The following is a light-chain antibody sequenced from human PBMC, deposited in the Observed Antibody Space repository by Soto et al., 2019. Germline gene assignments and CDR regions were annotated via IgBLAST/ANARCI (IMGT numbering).Light chain of an antibody. CDR2: EFT. CDR1: SSDIGGYNF. J-gene: IGLJ1*01. V-gene: IGLV2-8*01. CDR3: SSHGGNHDPYV. Sequence: QSALTQPPSASGSPGQSVAISCTGTSSDIGGYNFVSWYQQHPGKAPKLMIYEFTKRPSGVPDRFSGSKSGNTATLIVSGLQAEDEADYYCSSHGGNHDPYVFGTGTKVTVL.